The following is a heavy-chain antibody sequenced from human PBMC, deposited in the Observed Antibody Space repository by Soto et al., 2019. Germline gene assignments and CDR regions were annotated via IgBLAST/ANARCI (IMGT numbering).Heavy chain of an antibody. V-gene: IGHV3-53*02. Sequence: EVQLVETGGGLMQPGGSLRLSCAASGFTVSTNYMSWVRQAPGKGLEWVSIIYRGRDTYYSDSVKGRFTISRDNSKNALYLQMNSLRAEDTAVYYCAREGGGVYCSGGSCYGRYFDYWGQGTLVTVSA. CDR2: IYRGRDT. CDR1: GFTVSTNY. CDR3: AREGGGVYCSGGSCYGRYFDY. D-gene: IGHD2-15*01. J-gene: IGHJ4*02.